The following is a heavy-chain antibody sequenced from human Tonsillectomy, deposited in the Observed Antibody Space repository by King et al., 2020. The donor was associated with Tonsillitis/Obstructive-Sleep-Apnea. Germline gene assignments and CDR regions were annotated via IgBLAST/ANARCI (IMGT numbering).Heavy chain of an antibody. Sequence: VQLVPSGAEVKKPGASVKVSCKASGYTFTTYSMHWVRQAPGQRLEWMGWINAGNDNTKYSQKFQGRVTITRDTSASTAYMELSSLRSEDSAVYYCARGGAHVMVRDYYYMDVWGKGTTVTVSS. J-gene: IGHJ6*03. D-gene: IGHD3-10*01. CDR2: INAGNDNT. CDR1: GYTFTTYS. V-gene: IGHV1-3*01. CDR3: ARGGAHVMVRDYYYMDV.